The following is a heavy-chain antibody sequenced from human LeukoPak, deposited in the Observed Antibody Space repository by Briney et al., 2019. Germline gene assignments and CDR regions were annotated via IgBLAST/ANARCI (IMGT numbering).Heavy chain of an antibody. CDR1: GFTFSSYG. CDR3: AKDSVESPWFLNYYYYYGMDV. J-gene: IGHJ6*02. D-gene: IGHD3-10*01. Sequence: GRSLRLSCAASGFTFSSYGMHWVRQAPGKGLEWVVVISYDGSNKYYADSVKGRFTISRDNSKNTLYLQMNSLRAEDTAVYYCAKDSVESPWFLNYYYYYGMDVWGQGTTVTVSS. CDR2: ISYDGSNK. V-gene: IGHV3-30*18.